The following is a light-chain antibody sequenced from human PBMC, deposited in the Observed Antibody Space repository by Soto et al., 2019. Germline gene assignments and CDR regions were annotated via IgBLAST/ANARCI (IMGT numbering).Light chain of an antibody. CDR1: QTISSW. CDR3: QHYNSYSEA. J-gene: IGKJ1*01. Sequence: DIQMTQSPSTLSGSVGDRVTITCRARQTISSWLAWYQQKPGKAPKLLIDKASTLKSGFPSRFSGSGSGTEFTLTISSLQPDDFATYYCQHYNSYSEAFGQGTKVDIK. V-gene: IGKV1-5*03. CDR2: KAS.